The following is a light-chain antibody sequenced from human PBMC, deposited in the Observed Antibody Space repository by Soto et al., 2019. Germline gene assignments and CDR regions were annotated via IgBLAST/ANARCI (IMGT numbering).Light chain of an antibody. J-gene: IGKJ5*01. V-gene: IGKV4-1*01. Sequence: ENVMTQSPDSLAVSLGEGATINCKSSQSVLYRSNDKNDLAWCQQKPGQPPKLLIYLASTRESGVPDRFSGSASGTDFTLTISXLQAEDGAVYYCQQYYSTITFGQGTRLEIK. CDR3: QQYYSTIT. CDR1: QSVLYRSNDKND. CDR2: LAS.